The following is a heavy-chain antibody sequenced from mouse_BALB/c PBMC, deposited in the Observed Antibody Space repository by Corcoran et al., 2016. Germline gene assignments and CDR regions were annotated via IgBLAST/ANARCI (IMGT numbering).Heavy chain of an antibody. J-gene: IGHJ4*01. Sequence: QIQLVQSGPELKKPGETVKISCKASGYTFTNYGMTWVKQAPGKGLKWMGWINTYTGEPTYADDFKGRFAFSLETSASTAYLQINKRKNEDTATYFCAREPYAMDYWGQGTAVTVSS. CDR3: AREPYAMDY. CDR1: GYTFTNYG. V-gene: IGHV9-3-1*01. CDR2: INTYTGEP.